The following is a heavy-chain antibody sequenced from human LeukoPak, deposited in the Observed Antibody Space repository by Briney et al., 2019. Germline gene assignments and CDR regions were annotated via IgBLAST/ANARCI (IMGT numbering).Heavy chain of an antibody. D-gene: IGHD1-1*01. J-gene: IGHJ4*02. CDR1: GYTFASYY. CDR2: INPSGGST. CDR3: ARDRAGTCHY. V-gene: IGHV1-46*01. Sequence: ASVNVSCKASGYTFASYYMHWVRQAPGQGLEWMGIINPSGGSTSYAQKFQGRVTMTRDTSTSTVYMELSILRSEDTAVYYCARDRAGTCHYWGQGTLVTVSS.